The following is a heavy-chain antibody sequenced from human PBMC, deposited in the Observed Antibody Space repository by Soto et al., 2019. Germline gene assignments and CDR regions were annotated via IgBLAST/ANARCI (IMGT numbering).Heavy chain of an antibody. J-gene: IGHJ6*02. V-gene: IGHV4-59*08. CDR2: IYYSGST. CDR3: ARHAPYCSSTSHCAYGMDV. CDR1: GGSISSYY. D-gene: IGHD2-2*01. Sequence: PSETLSLTCTVSGGSISSYYWSWIRQPPGKGLEWIGYIYYSGSTHYNPSLKSRVTISVDTSKNQFSLKLSSVTAADTAVYYCARHAPYCSSTSHCAYGMDVWGQRTTVTVSS.